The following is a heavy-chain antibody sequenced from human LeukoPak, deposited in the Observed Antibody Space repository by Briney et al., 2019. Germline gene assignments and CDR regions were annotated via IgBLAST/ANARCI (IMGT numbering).Heavy chain of an antibody. J-gene: IGHJ5*02. V-gene: IGHV4-61*02. D-gene: IGHD3-22*01. Sequence: SETLSLTCTVSGGSTSSSSYYWSWIRQPAGKGLEWIGRVYASGRTNYNPSLMSRVAISIDMSENQFSLKLDSVTAADTAVYYCARAIDSRGYQYKGFDPWGQGTLVTVSS. CDR1: GGSTSSSSYY. CDR2: VYASGRT. CDR3: ARAIDSRGYQYKGFDP.